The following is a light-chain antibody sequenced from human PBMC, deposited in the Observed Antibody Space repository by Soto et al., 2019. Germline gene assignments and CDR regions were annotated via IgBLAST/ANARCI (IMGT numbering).Light chain of an antibody. Sequence: DIQMTQSPSSLSASVGDRVTITCRASQGITSDLGWYQQKPGKAPQRLIYVASSLHSGVRSRFSGSGSVTVFTLTISSLQPEDFATYYCLQYNCYPWTFCQCTKVEIK. V-gene: IGKV1-17*01. CDR2: VAS. CDR1: QGITSD. CDR3: LQYNCYPWT. J-gene: IGKJ1*01.